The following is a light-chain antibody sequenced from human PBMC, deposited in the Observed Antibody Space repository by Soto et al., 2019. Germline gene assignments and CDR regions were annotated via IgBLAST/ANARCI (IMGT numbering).Light chain of an antibody. J-gene: IGKJ1*01. CDR2: DAS. CDR1: QSITNR. CDR3: QHYGGMWA. V-gene: IGKV1-5*01. Sequence: DIQMTQSPSTLSASIGDRVTITCRASQSITNRLAWYQQKPGKAPKVLIYDASNLESGVPSRFSGSGSGTEFILTITSLQPDDFATYWCQHYGGMWAFGQGTKLDIK.